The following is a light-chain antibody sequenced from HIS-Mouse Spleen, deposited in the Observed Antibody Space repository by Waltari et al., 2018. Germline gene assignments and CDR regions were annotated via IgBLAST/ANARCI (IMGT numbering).Light chain of an antibody. J-gene: IGLJ2*01. V-gene: IGLV1-47*01. CDR1: SSNIGSNY. CDR2: RNN. CDR3: QSYDSSLSGLV. Sequence: QSVLTQPPSASGTPGQRVTISCSGSSSNIGSNYVYWYQQLPGTAPKLLIHRNNQRPSGVPDRFSGSKSGTSASLAISGLRSEDEADYYCQSYDSSLSGLVFGGGTKLTVL.